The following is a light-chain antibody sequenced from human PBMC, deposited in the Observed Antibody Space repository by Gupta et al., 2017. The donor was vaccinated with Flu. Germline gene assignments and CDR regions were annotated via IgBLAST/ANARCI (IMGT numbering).Light chain of an antibody. CDR2: RNN. J-gene: IGLJ3*02. V-gene: IGLV1-47*01. Sequence: QSVLTPPPSASGTPGQRVTITCSGSISNIGSNYVYWYQQLPGTAPKLLIYRNNQRPSGVPDRSSGSKSGTSASLAISGLRSEDEADYYCAAWDDSLSGRVFGGGTKLTVL. CDR3: AAWDDSLSGRV. CDR1: ISNIGSNY.